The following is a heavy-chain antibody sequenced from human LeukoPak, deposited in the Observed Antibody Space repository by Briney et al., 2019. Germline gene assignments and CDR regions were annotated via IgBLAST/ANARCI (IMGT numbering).Heavy chain of an antibody. V-gene: IGHV1-18*01. D-gene: IGHD3-22*01. CDR2: ISAYNGNT. J-gene: IGHJ3*02. Sequence: ASVKVSCKASGYTFTSYGISWVRQAPGQGLEWMGWISAYNGNTNYAQKLQGRVTMTTDTSTSTAYMELRSLRSDDTAVYYCARDSEIVVVADAGDAFDIWGQGTMVTVSS. CDR1: GYTFTSYG. CDR3: ARDSEIVVVADAGDAFDI.